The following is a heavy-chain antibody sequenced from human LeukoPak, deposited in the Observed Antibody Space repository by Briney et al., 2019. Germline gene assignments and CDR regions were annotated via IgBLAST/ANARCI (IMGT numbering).Heavy chain of an antibody. D-gene: IGHD1-26*01. J-gene: IGHJ4*02. CDR2: IWYDGSNK. Sequence: QTGRSLRLSCAASGFTFSSYGMHWVRQAPGKGLEWVAVIWYDGSNKYYADSVKGRFTISRDNSKNTLYLQMNSLRAEDTAVYYCARYSGSYYGSDYWGQGTLVTVSS. CDR1: GFTFSSYG. CDR3: ARYSGSYYGSDY. V-gene: IGHV3-33*01.